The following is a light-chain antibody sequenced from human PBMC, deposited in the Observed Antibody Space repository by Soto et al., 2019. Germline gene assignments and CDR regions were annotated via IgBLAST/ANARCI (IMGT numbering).Light chain of an antibody. CDR3: SSYTRGRVV. V-gene: IGLV2-14*03. J-gene: IGLJ2*01. Sequence: QSALTQPASVSGSPGQSITISCTGTTSDVGGYNFVSWYQHHPCKAPKLMIYNAFDRPSGVSNRFSGSKSGNTASLTISGRQAEYEAHYYCSSYTRGRVVFGGGTKLTVL. CDR1: TSDVGGYNF. CDR2: NAF.